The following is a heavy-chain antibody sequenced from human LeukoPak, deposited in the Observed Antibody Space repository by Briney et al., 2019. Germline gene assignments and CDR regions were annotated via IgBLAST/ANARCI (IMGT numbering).Heavy chain of an antibody. Sequence: ASVKVSCKASGYSFTSYGISWVRQAPGQGLEWMGWVSAYNGNTHYAQKLQGRVTMTTDTSTSTAYMELRSLRSDDTAVYYCARGQYSGYLFDYWGQGTLVTVSS. D-gene: IGHD5-12*01. CDR3: ARGQYSGYLFDY. CDR1: GYSFTSYG. V-gene: IGHV1-18*01. CDR2: VSAYNGNT. J-gene: IGHJ4*02.